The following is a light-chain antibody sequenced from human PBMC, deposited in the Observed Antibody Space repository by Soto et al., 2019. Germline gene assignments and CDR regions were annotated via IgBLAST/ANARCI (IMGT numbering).Light chain of an antibody. V-gene: IGKV1-5*01. Sequence: DIQMTQSPSTLSASVGDRVTITCRASQSISSWLAWYQQKPGKAPKLLIYDASNLESGVPSRFSGSGSGTEFTLTISSLQPDDFATYYYQQYNSYSATFGQGTKVDIK. CDR3: QQYNSYSAT. CDR1: QSISSW. J-gene: IGKJ1*01. CDR2: DAS.